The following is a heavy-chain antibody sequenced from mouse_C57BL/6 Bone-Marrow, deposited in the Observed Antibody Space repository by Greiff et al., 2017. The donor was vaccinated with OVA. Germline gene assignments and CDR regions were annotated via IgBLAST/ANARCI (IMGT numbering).Heavy chain of an antibody. CDR2: ISSGSSTI. CDR1: GFTFSDYG. J-gene: IGHJ2*01. V-gene: IGHV5-17*01. Sequence: VQLKESGGGLVKPGGSLKLSCAASGFTFSDYGMHWVRQAPEKGLEWVAYISSGSSTIYYADTVKGRFTISRDNAKNTLFLQMTSLRSEDTAMYYCARGGLRDYWGQGTTLTVSS. CDR3: ARGGLRDY. D-gene: IGHD2-4*01.